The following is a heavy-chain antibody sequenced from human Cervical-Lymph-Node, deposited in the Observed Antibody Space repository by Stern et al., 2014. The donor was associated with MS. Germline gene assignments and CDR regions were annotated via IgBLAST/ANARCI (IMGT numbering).Heavy chain of an antibody. V-gene: IGHV1-69*01. J-gene: IGHJ6*02. D-gene: IGHD5-18*01. CDR3: ARDWYSYGSAYYYGLDV. CDR2: IITSYGTT. Sequence: VQLVESGAEGKKPGSSVKVSCKASGGTSNSHAISCVRPAPGHGLEWMGGIITSYGTTNYAEKFQGRVTITADESTSTAYMELRSLRSEDTAVYYCARDWYSYGSAYYYGLDVWGQGTAVTVSS. CDR1: GGTSNSHA.